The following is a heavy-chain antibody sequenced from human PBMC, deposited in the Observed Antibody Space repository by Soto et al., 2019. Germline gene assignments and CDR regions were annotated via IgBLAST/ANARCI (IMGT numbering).Heavy chain of an antibody. J-gene: IGHJ5*02. V-gene: IGHV3-33*01. CDR3: AREFCHQWELCWFDP. CDR1: GFTFSSYG. D-gene: IGHD1-26*01. CDR2: IWYDGSNK. Sequence: GGSLRLSCAASGFTFSSYGMHWVRQAPGKGLEWVTVIWYDGSNKYYADSVKGRFTISRDNSKNTLYLQMNSLRAEDTAVYYCAREFCHQWELCWFDPWGQGTLVTVSS.